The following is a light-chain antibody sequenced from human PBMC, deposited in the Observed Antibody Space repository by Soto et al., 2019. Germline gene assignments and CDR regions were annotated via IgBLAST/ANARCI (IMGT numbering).Light chain of an antibody. CDR3: TSYTSSDTVV. CDR1: TSDVGSYNF. CDR2: EVT. V-gene: IGLV2-14*01. J-gene: IGLJ3*02. Sequence: QSALTQPASVSGSPGQSITISCSGTTSDVGSYNFVSWYQLKSAKAPKLVIYEVTNRPSGVSYRFSGSKSGNTASLTISGLQTEDEAVYYCTSYTSSDTVVFGGGTKVTVL.